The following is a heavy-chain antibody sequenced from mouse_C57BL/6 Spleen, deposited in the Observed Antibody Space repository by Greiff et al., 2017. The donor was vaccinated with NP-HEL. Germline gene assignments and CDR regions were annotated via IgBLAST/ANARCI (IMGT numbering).Heavy chain of an antibody. CDR1: GFTFSDAW. J-gene: IGHJ4*01. Sequence: EVQRVESGGGLVQPGGSMKLSCAASGFTFSDAWMDWVRQSPEKGLEWVAEIRNKANNHATYYAESVKGRFTISRDDSKSSVYLQMNSLRAEDTGIYYCTTGLPSYAMDYWGQGTSVTVSS. CDR2: IRNKANNHAT. CDR3: TTGLPSYAMDY. D-gene: IGHD2-4*01. V-gene: IGHV6-6*01.